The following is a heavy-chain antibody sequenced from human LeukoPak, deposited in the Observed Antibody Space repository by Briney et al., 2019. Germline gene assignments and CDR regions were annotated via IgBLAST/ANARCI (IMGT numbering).Heavy chain of an antibody. J-gene: IGHJ4*02. Sequence: SVKVSCKASGGTFSSYAISWVRQAPGQGLEWMGRIIPIFGTANYAQKLQGRVTITTDESTSTAYMELSSLRSEDTAVYYCARNIDILTGPYYFDYWGQGTLVTVSS. CDR2: IIPIFGTA. CDR3: ARNIDILTGPYYFDY. D-gene: IGHD3-9*01. V-gene: IGHV1-69*05. CDR1: GGTFSSYA.